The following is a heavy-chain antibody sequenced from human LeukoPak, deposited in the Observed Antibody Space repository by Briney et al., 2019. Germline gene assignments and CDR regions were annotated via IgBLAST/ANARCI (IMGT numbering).Heavy chain of an antibody. J-gene: IGHJ4*02. Sequence: SETLSLTCAVYGGSFSGYYWSWIRQPPGKGLEGSGEINHRGSTNYNPSLKCRVTISVDTSKNQFSLKLSSVTAADTAVYYCARVMGDGYNILTLDYWGQGTLVTVSS. V-gene: IGHV4-34*01. CDR2: INHRGST. D-gene: IGHD5-24*01. CDR1: GGSFSGYY. CDR3: ARVMGDGYNILTLDY.